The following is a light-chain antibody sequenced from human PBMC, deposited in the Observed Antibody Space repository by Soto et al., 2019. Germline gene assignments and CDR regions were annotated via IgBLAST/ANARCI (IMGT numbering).Light chain of an antibody. J-gene: IGKJ4*01. CDR2: AAS. V-gene: IGKV1-9*01. CDR3: QQLRMSPST. CDR1: QDIAIY. Sequence: IQLTQSPSSLSASVGDRVTITCRASQDIAIYLAWYQQKPGEAPKLLIYAASTLYGGVPSRFSGSGSGPDFTLTITSLQAEDFATYYCQQLRMSPSTFGGGTKVEIK.